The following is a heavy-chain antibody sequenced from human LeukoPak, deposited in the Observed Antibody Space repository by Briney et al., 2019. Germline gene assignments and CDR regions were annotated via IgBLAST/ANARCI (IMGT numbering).Heavy chain of an antibody. V-gene: IGHV5-51*01. Sequence: GESLKISCKGSGYSFTYYWIGWVRQMSGKGLEWMGIVYPGDSDTRYTPSFRGQVTISADKSITTAYLQWSSLKASDTAMYYCVRPHQALAGYNGFGVDFDLWGQGTMVTVSS. CDR1: GYSFTYYW. J-gene: IGHJ3*01. CDR3: VRPHQALAGYNGFGVDFDL. CDR2: VYPGDSDT. D-gene: IGHD5-24*01.